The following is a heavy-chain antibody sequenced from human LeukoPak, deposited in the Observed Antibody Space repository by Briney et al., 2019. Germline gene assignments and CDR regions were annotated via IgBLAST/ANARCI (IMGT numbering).Heavy chain of an antibody. J-gene: IGHJ4*02. CDR3: ARLRVGATWCFDY. D-gene: IGHD1-26*01. CDR1: GYSISSGYY. V-gene: IGHV4-38-2*02. Sequence: SETLSLTCTVSGYSISSGYYWGWIRQPPGKGLDWIGSIYHSGSTYYNPSLKSRVTISVDTSKNQFSLKLSSVTAADTAVYYCARLRVGATWCFDYWGQGTLVTVSS. CDR2: IYHSGST.